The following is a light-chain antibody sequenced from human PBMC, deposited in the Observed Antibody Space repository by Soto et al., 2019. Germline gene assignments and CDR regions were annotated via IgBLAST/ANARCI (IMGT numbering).Light chain of an antibody. V-gene: IGKV3D-20*02. CDR2: GAS. J-gene: IGKJ4*01. CDR1: QSVSNNY. Sequence: EIVLTQSPGTLSLSPGERATLSCRAIQSVSNNYLAWYQQKPGQAPRLLIYGASTRATGIPARFSGSGSGTDFTLTISRLEPEDFAVYYCQEYNHWHPITFGGGTKVDIK. CDR3: QEYNHWHPIT.